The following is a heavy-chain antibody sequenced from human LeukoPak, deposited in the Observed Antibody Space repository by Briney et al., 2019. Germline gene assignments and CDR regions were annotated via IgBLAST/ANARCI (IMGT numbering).Heavy chain of an antibody. D-gene: IGHD1-26*01. J-gene: IGHJ3*02. CDR2: IIPILGIA. CDR3: ARMREGATDDAFDI. V-gene: IGHV1-69*04. CDR1: GGTFSSYA. Sequence: SVKVSCKASGGTFSSYAISWVRQAPGQGLEWMGRIIPILGIANYAQKFQGRVTITADKSTGTAYMELSSLRSEDTAVYYCARMREGATDDAFDIWGQGTMVTVSS.